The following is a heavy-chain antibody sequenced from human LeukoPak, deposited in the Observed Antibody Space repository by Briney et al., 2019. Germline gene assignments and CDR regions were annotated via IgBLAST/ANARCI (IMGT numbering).Heavy chain of an antibody. CDR3: AKDGAWLRFDD. D-gene: IGHD5-12*01. CDR1: GFTFSNYG. V-gene: IGHV3-23*01. CDR2: ISPGGGPT. J-gene: IGHJ4*02. Sequence: PGGSLRLSCAASGFTFSNYGMNWVRQAPGKGLEWVSGISPGGGPTYYADSVKGRFTISRDDSKNTLYLQMNNLRAEDTAVYYCAKDGAWLRFDDWGQGILVTVSS.